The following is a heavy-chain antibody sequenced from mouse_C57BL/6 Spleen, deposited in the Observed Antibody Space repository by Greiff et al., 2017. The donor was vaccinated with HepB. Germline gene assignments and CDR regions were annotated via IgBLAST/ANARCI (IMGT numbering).Heavy chain of an antibody. V-gene: IGHV5-17*01. Sequence: EVKLVESGGGLVKPGGSLKLSCAASGFTFSDYGMHWVRQAPEKGLEWVAYISSGSSTIYYADTVKGRFTISRDNAKNNLFLQMTSLRSEDTAMYYCAREKYYGSFYAMDYWGQGTSVTVSS. D-gene: IGHD1-1*01. J-gene: IGHJ4*01. CDR1: GFTFSDYG. CDR2: ISSGSSTI. CDR3: AREKYYGSFYAMDY.